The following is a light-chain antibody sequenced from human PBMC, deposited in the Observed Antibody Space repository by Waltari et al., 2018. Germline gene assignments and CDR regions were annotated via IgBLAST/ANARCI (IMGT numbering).Light chain of an antibody. J-gene: IGLJ2*01. CDR1: ASDVGGYNY. V-gene: IGLV2-11*01. CDR2: DVV. Sequence: QSALTQPRSVSGSPGQSVTFSCTGTASDVGGYNYVSWYQQPPGKVPKLMIYDVVKGPSGVPDPVSGSKSGTTAALTISGLQAEDEADYYCCSYAGKYSSVFGGGTKVTVL. CDR3: CSYAGKYSSV.